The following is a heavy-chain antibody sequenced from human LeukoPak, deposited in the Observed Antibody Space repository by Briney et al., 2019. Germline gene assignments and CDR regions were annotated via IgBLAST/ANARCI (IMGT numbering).Heavy chain of an antibody. J-gene: IGHJ4*02. V-gene: IGHV3-43*02. CDR2: ITKDDGST. CDR3: AKDSRGAAFWGELEY. D-gene: IGHD3-16*01. CDR1: GFTFDFSA. Sequence: GGSLRLSCAASGFTFDFSAMHWLRQAPGKGLEWVSLITKDDGSTYYADSVKGRFTISRDNSKNSLYLQMTSLRTEDTAFYYCAKDSRGAAFWGELEYWGQGTLVIVSS.